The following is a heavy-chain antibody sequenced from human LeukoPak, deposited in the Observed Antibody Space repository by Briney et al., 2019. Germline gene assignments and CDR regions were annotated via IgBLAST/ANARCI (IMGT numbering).Heavy chain of an antibody. Sequence: SETLSLTCTVSGGSISSSSYYCGWIRQPPGKGLGWIGIIYYSGSTFYNPSLKRRVTISVHTSNNQFSLKLSSVTAADTAVYYCAVHYDILTGYVYWGQGTLVTVSS. CDR2: IYYSGST. CDR3: AVHYDILTGYVY. V-gene: IGHV4-39*01. D-gene: IGHD3-9*01. CDR1: GGSISSSSYY. J-gene: IGHJ4*02.